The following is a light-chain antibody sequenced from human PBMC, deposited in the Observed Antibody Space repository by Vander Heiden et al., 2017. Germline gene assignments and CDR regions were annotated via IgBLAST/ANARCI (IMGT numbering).Light chain of an antibody. CDR3: CSYAGSSTWV. Sequence: QSALTHPAPVSGSPGQSITISCTGTSSDVGSYNLVSWYQQHPGKAPKLMIYEGSKRPSGVSNRFSGSKSGNTASLTISGLQAEDEADYYCCSYAGSSTWVFGGGTKLTVL. CDR2: EGS. V-gene: IGLV2-23*01. CDR1: SSDVGSYNL. J-gene: IGLJ3*02.